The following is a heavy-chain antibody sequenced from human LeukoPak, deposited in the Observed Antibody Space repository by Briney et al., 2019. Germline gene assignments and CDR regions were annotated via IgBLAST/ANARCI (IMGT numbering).Heavy chain of an antibody. J-gene: IGHJ4*02. CDR1: GFTFSSYA. CDR2: ISGSGGST. D-gene: IGHD3-10*01. Sequence: GGSLRLSCAASGFTFSSYAMSWVRQAPGKGLERVSAISGSGGSTYYADSVKGRFTISRDNSKNTLYLQMNSLRAEDTAVYYCAKGRGPLLWEYYFDYWGQGTLVTVSS. CDR3: AKGRGPLLWEYYFDY. V-gene: IGHV3-23*01.